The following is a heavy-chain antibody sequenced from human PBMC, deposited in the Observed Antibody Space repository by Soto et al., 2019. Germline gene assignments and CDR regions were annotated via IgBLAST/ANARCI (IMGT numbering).Heavy chain of an antibody. D-gene: IGHD6-13*01. CDR2: ISYDGSNK. J-gene: IGHJ3*02. Sequence: QVQLVESGGGVVQPGRSLRLSCAASGFTFSSYGMHWVRQAPGKGLEWVAVISYDGSNKYYADSVKGRFTISRDNSKNTLYLQMNSLRAEDTAVYYCAKSQIRGRIADQGVNAFDIWGQGTMVTVSS. CDR1: GFTFSSYG. V-gene: IGHV3-30*18. CDR3: AKSQIRGRIADQGVNAFDI.